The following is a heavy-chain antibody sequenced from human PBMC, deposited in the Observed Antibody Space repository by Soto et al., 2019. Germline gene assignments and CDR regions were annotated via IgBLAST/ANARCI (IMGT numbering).Heavy chain of an antibody. D-gene: IGHD5-18*01. CDR3: ARHELSDTAMVTLDY. Sequence: GESLKISCKDSGYSFTSYCISWVRQMPGKGLEWMGRIDPSDSYTNYSPSFQGHVTISADKSISTAYLQWSSLKASDTAMYYCARHELSDTAMVTLDYWGQGTLVTVSS. CDR1: GYSFTSYC. J-gene: IGHJ4*02. CDR2: IDPSDSYT. V-gene: IGHV5-10-1*01.